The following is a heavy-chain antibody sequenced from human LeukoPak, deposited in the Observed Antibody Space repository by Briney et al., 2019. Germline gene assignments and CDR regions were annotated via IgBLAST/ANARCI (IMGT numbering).Heavy chain of an antibody. V-gene: IGHV4-34*01. CDR2: INHSGST. J-gene: IGHJ4*02. CDR1: GGSFSGYY. CDR3: ARRYYGSGSYNY. Sequence: SETLSLTCAVYGGSFSGYYWSWIRKPPGKGLEWIGEINHSGSTNYNPSLKSRVTISVDTSKNQFSLKLSSVTAADTAVYYCARRYYGSGSYNYWGQGTLVTVSS. D-gene: IGHD3-10*01.